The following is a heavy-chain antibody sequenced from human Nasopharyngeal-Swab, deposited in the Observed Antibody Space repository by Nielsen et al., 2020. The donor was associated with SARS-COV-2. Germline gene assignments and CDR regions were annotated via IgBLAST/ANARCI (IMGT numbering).Heavy chain of an antibody. V-gene: IGHV3-73*01. J-gene: IGHJ4*02. CDR3: TTDYYFDY. Sequence: VRQMPGKGLGWVGRIGDKAHNYATTYAASVKGRFTISRDDSKNTAFLQMDSLNTEDTALYYCTTDYYFDYWGQGTLVTVSS. D-gene: IGHD4/OR15-4a*01. CDR2: IGDKAHNYAT.